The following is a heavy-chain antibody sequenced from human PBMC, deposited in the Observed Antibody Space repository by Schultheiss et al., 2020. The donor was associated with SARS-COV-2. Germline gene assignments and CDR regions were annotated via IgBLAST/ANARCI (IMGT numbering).Heavy chain of an antibody. CDR2: ISSNGGST. Sequence: GGSLRLSCAASGFTFSSYGMHWVRQAPGKGLEYVSAISSNGGSTYYADSVKGRFTISRDNSKNTLYLQMSSLRAEDTAVYYCVKEVSGPYDAFDIWGQGTMVTVSS. CDR1: GFTFSSYG. CDR3: VKEVSGPYDAFDI. D-gene: IGHD1-14*01. V-gene: IGHV3-64D*06. J-gene: IGHJ3*02.